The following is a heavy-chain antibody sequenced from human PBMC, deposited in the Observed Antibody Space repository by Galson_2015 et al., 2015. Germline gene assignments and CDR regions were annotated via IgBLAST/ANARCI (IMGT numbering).Heavy chain of an antibody. CDR2: ISYDGSNK. D-gene: IGHD3-10*01. V-gene: IGHV3-30*03. CDR3: ARLTMVRGSTFDI. J-gene: IGHJ3*02. CDR1: GFTFSSYG. Sequence: SLRLSCAASGFTFSSYGMHWVRQAPGKGLEWMAIISYDGSNKYYADSVKGRFTISRDNSENTLYLQTNSLRAEDTAVYYCARLTMVRGSTFDIWGQGTMVTVSS.